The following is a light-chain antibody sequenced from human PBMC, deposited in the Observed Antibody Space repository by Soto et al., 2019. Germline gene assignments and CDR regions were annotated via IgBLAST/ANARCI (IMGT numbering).Light chain of an antibody. Sequence: IGLTQSPSAESVSAVERATLTCRASRTVGSYLAWYQQKPGQAPRLFIYNSSNRADGRPARFSGSGSGTEFTIITSSGVHPDYAASYYRQRSSRSPLAFGEGTKVDIK. CDR1: RTVGSY. J-gene: IGKJ1*01. CDR3: RQRSSRSPLA. V-gene: IGKV3-11*01. CDR2: NSS.